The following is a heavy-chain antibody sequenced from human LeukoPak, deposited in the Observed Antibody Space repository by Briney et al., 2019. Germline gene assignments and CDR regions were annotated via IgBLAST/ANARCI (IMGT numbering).Heavy chain of an antibody. V-gene: IGHV7-4-1*02. D-gene: IGHD3-22*01. CDR2: MNTNTGNP. CDR3: ARDESYYDSSGYYYYGMDV. J-gene: IGHJ6*02. Sequence: ASVKVSCKASGYTFTSYAMNWVRQAPGQGLEWMGWMNTNTGNPTYAQGFTGRFVFSLDTSVSTAYLQISSLKAEDTAVYYCARDESYYDSSGYYYYGMDVWGQGTTVTVSS. CDR1: GYTFTSYA.